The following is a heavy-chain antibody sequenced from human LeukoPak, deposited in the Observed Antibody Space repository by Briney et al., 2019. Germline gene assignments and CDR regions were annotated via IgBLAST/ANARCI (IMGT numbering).Heavy chain of an antibody. J-gene: IGHJ4*02. Sequence: GGSLRLSCAASGFTFSSYGMHWVRQAPGKGLEWVAFIRYDGSNKYYADSVKGRFTISRDNSKNTLYLQMNSLRAQDTAVYNCAKDRFLYYDILTGFGGFDYWGQGTLVTVSS. D-gene: IGHD3-9*01. CDR2: IRYDGSNK. V-gene: IGHV3-30*02. CDR3: AKDRFLYYDILTGFGGFDY. CDR1: GFTFSSYG.